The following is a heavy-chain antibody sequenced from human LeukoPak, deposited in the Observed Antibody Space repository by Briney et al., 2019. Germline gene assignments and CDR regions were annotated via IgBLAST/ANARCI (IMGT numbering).Heavy chain of an antibody. CDR1: GGSISTYY. D-gene: IGHD5-24*01. J-gene: IGHJ4*02. CDR2: IYYRGSA. CDR3: ARGISMAIDY. Sequence: PSETLSLTCTVSGGSISTYYWSWIRQPPGKGLEWIGYIYYRGSANYNPSLKSRVTISVDRSKNQFPLKLSSVTAADTAVYYCARGISMAIDYWGQGTLVTVSS. V-gene: IGHV4-59*12.